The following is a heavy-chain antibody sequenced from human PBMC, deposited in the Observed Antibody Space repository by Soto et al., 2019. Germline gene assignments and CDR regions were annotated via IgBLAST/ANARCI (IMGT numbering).Heavy chain of an antibody. CDR2: ISYDGSNK. D-gene: IGHD3-10*01. J-gene: IGHJ4*02. Sequence: SLRLSFAASGFTFSSYGMHWVRQAPGKGLEWVAVISYDGSNKYYADSVKGRFTISRDNSKNTLYLQMNSLRAEDTAVYYCAKGPYGSGSYFPFVDYWGQGTLVTVSS. CDR3: AKGPYGSGSYFPFVDY. CDR1: GFTFSSYG. V-gene: IGHV3-30*18.